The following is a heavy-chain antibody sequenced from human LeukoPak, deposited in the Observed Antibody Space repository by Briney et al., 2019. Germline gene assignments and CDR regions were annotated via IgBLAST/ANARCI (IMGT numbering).Heavy chain of an antibody. Sequence: GESLQISCKASEYSFTSYWIAWVRQMPGKGLEWMGIIYPGDSDTRYSPSFQGQVTISADKSITTAYLQWSSLKASDTAMYYCARLGEYSAYSKFDYWGQGTLVTVSS. CDR1: EYSFTSYW. J-gene: IGHJ4*02. D-gene: IGHD5-12*01. V-gene: IGHV5-51*01. CDR2: IYPGDSDT. CDR3: ARLGEYSAYSKFDY.